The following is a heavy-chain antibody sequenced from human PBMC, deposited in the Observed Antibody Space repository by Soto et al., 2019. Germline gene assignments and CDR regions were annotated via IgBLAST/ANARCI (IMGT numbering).Heavy chain of an antibody. V-gene: IGHV3-23*01. CDR3: ARDPSTGYYDSSGYYRGAFDI. CDR1: GFNVGAFA. Sequence: GGSLRLSCAASGFNVGAFAVNWVRQAPGKGLEWVSGISVSDAFIYYADSVRGRFSISRDASENILYLQMNSLRVDDTAVYYCARDPSTGYYDSSGYYRGAFDIWGQGTLVTVSS. J-gene: IGHJ3*02. CDR2: ISVSDAFI. D-gene: IGHD3-22*01.